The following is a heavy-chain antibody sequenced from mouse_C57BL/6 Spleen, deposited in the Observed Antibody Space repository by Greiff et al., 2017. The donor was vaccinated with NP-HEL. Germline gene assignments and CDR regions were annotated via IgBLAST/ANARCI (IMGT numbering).Heavy chain of an antibody. J-gene: IGHJ4*01. Sequence: QVQLQQPGAELVKPGASVKMSCKASGYTFTSYWITWVKQRPGQCLEWIGDIYPGSGSTNYNEKFKSKATLTVDTSSSTAYMQLSSLTSEDSAVYYCARDYYGSSYAMDYWGQGTSVTVSS. CDR1: GYTFTSYW. D-gene: IGHD1-1*01. CDR2: IYPGSGST. CDR3: ARDYYGSSYAMDY. V-gene: IGHV1-55*01.